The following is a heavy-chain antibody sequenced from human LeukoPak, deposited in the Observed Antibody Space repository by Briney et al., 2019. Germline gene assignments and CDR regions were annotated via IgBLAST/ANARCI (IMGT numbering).Heavy chain of an antibody. D-gene: IGHD3/OR15-3a*01. J-gene: IGHJ6*03. Sequence: GGALRLSCAPSVFTFTNYDMHWVRQRSGKGLEWVSTITNAGDTYYPDSVKGRFTISREVAQNSLYLQVNSLTGGDTAVYYCAREGTGYPSMDVWGKGTTVTVYS. CDR2: ITNAGDT. CDR1: VFTFTNYD. V-gene: IGHV3-13*01. CDR3: AREGTGYPSMDV.